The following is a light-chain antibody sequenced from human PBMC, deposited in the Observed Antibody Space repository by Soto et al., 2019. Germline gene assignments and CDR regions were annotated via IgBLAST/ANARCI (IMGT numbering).Light chain of an antibody. Sequence: DIHLTQSPSFLSASVGDRVTITCRASQGISSYLAWYQQKPGKAPKLLIYAASTLQSGVPSRFSGSGSATEFTLTISSLQPEDFATYYCQQLNSYLLFGGGTKVDIK. CDR2: AAS. J-gene: IGKJ4*01. CDR1: QGISSY. CDR3: QQLNSYLL. V-gene: IGKV1-9*01.